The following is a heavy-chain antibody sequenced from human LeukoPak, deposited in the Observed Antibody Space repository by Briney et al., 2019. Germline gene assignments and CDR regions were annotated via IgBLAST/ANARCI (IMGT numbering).Heavy chain of an antibody. Sequence: WIRQSPGKGLEWVSLIRSKAFGGATEYAASVKGRFTISRDDSKSIAYLQMNSLKTEDTAMYYCTRDGGTLDYWGQGTLVTVSS. CDR3: TRDGGTLDY. J-gene: IGHJ4*02. V-gene: IGHV3-49*02. D-gene: IGHD3-16*01. CDR2: IRSKAFGGAT.